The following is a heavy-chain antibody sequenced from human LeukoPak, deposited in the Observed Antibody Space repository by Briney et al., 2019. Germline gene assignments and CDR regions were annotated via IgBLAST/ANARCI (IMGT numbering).Heavy chain of an antibody. V-gene: IGHV1-18*01. CDR2: ISTYNGNT. J-gene: IGHJ4*02. Sequence: GASVKVSCKASGYTFNSYDISWVRQAPGQGLEWMAWISTYNGNTNYAQKVQGRATMTTDTSTSTAYMELRSLRSDDTPVYYCARVLRYDFWSAYYFDYWGQGTLVTVSS. D-gene: IGHD3-3*01. CDR1: GYTFNSYD. CDR3: ARVLRYDFWSAYYFDY.